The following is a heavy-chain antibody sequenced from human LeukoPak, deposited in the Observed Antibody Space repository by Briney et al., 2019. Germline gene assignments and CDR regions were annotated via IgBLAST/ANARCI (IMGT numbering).Heavy chain of an antibody. V-gene: IGHV4-34*01. D-gene: IGHD4-17*01. J-gene: IGHJ4*02. CDR2: INHSGST. CDR1: GGSFSGYY. Sequence: PSETLSLTCAVYGGSFSGYYWSWIRQPPGKGLEWIGEINHSGSTNYNPSLKSRVTISVDTSKNQFSLKLSSVTAADTAVYYCARVHGDGDYAAFFDYWGQGTLVTVSS. CDR3: ARVHGDGDYAAFFDY.